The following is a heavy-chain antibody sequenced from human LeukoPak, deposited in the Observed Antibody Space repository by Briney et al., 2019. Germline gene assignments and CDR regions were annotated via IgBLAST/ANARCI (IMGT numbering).Heavy chain of an antibody. D-gene: IGHD6-19*01. CDR2: IIPIFGTA. Sequence: ASVKVSCKASGGTFSSYAISWVRQAPGQGLEWMGGIIPIFGTANYAQKFQGRVTITADESTSTAYMELSSLRSEDTAVYYCARDVMPGDEHSGWYRYWFDPWGQGTLVTVSS. V-gene: IGHV1-69*01. J-gene: IGHJ5*02. CDR3: ARDVMPGDEHSGWYRYWFDP. CDR1: GGTFSSYA.